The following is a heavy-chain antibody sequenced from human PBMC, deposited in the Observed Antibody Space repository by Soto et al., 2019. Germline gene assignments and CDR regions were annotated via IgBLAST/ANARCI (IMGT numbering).Heavy chain of an antibody. D-gene: IGHD3-3*01. CDR2: IRGYDGYT. CDR1: GYIFTNYG. Sequence: ASVKVSCKASGYIFTNYGISWVRQAPGQGLEWMGWIRGYDGYTNYAQSLQGRVTMTTDTSTTTAFMELRSLRAEDTAVYYCAKVSISRHDYYDFWSGYYIFPYYWGQGTLVTVSS. J-gene: IGHJ4*02. V-gene: IGHV1-18*01. CDR3: AKVSISRHDYYDFWSGYYIFPYY.